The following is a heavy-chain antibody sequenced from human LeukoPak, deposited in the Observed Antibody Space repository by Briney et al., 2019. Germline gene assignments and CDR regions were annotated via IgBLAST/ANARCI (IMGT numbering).Heavy chain of an antibody. J-gene: IGHJ4*02. Sequence: GSLRLSCAAYGLTVSSEYLAWVCQAPGKGLEWISVIYGAGATYYADSGQFRFTISRDTYSNALYLQMNSLRVEDTAVYHCARLLPASRHYFDYWGQGTLVSVSS. CDR3: ARLLPASRHYFDY. V-gene: IGHV3-53*01. CDR1: GLTVSSEY. D-gene: IGHD2-15*01. CDR2: IYGAGAT.